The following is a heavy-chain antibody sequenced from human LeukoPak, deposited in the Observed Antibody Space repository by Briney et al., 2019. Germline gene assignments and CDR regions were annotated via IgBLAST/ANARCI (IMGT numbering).Heavy chain of an antibody. D-gene: IGHD3-10*01. V-gene: IGHV1-2*02. Sequence: GASVKVSCKASGYTFTGYYMHWVRQAPGQGLEWMGWINPNSGGTNYAQNFQGRVTMTRDTSISTAYMELSRLRSDDTAVYYCARPLWFGEADAFDIWGQGTMVTVSS. CDR2: INPNSGGT. CDR1: GYTFTGYY. J-gene: IGHJ3*02. CDR3: ARPLWFGEADAFDI.